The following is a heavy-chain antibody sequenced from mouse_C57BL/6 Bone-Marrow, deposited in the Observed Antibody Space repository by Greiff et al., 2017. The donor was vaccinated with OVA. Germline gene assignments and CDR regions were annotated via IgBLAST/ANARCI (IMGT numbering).Heavy chain of an antibody. CDR3: AELDAMDY. V-gene: IGHV1-81*01. J-gene: IGHJ4*01. D-gene: IGHD4-1*01. CDR1: GYTFTSYG. Sequence: VKLVESGAELARPGASVKLSCKASGYTFTSYGISWVKQRTGQGLEWIGEIYPRSGNTYYNEKFKGKATLTADKSSSTAYMELRSLTSEDSAVDFCAELDAMDYWGQGTSVTVSA. CDR2: IYPRSGNT.